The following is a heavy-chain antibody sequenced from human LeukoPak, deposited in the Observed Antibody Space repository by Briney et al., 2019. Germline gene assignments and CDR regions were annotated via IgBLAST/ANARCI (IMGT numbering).Heavy chain of an antibody. Sequence: GGSLRPSCEASGFTFDDYGVSWVRQAAGKGLEWVSAITNWNGGSTGYAGSVRGRFTVSRDNAKNSLYLQMNSLRAEDTALYYCARCSRSSTDCYSAFDIWGQGTVVTVSS. CDR1: GFTFDDYG. J-gene: IGHJ3*02. CDR2: ITNWNGGST. D-gene: IGHD2-2*02. V-gene: IGHV3-20*04. CDR3: ARCSRSSTDCYSAFDI.